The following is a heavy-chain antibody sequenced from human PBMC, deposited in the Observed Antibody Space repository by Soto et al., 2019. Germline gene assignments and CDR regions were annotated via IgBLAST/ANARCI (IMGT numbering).Heavy chain of an antibody. CDR1: GGSISSRNYY. CDR3: ARQSDFWSDSSSLDP. V-gene: IGHV4-39*01. CDR2: IYYNGCS. Sequence: QLQLQESGPGRVKPSETLSLTCTVSGGSISSRNYYWGWVRQPPGKGLEWIVRIYYNGCSYYSPSLKSRVTIPVDTSKTHFSLSVGLVTATDTALYYCARQSDFWSDSSSLDPWGQGTLVTVSS. D-gene: IGHD3-3*01. J-gene: IGHJ5*02.